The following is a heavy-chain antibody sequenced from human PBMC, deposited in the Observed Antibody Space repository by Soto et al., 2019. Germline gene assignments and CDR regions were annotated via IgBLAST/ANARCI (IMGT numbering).Heavy chain of an antibody. CDR1: GFTFSGSA. CDR3: SRQMFSPDNH. Sequence: EVQLVESGGGVVQPGGSLRLSWAASGFTFSGSAIHWVRQASGKGLEWLGLIRSKANNYATAYGASVKGRFTISRDDSKTTAYLQMNSLKTEDTAIYYCSRQMFSPDNHWGQGTLVTVSS. CDR2: IRSKANNYAT. J-gene: IGHJ5*02. D-gene: IGHD3-10*02. V-gene: IGHV3-73*01.